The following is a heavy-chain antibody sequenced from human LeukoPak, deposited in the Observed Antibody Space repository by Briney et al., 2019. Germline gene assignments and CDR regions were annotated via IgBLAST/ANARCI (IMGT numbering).Heavy chain of an antibody. Sequence: GGSLRLSCAASGFTFSGSVMHWVRQASGKGLEWVGRIRSKANSYATAYAASVQGRFTISRDDSKNTAYLQMNSLETEDTAVYYCSIPYCTDGVCYPGYWGQGTLVTVSS. J-gene: IGHJ4*02. D-gene: IGHD2-8*01. CDR1: GFTFSGSV. CDR2: IRSKANSYAT. V-gene: IGHV3-73*01. CDR3: SIPYCTDGVCYPGY.